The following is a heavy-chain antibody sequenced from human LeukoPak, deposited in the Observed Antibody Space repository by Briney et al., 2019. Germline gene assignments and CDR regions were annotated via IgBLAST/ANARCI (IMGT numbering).Heavy chain of an antibody. CDR2: IYYSGSN. CDR1: GGSLSSYY. CDR3: ARAEPFGGNDY. Sequence: SETLSLTCPVSGGSLSSYYWSWIRQPPGKGLEGIGYIYYSGSNNYNPSLKSRVTISVDTSKNQFSLKLSSVTAADTAVYYCARAEPFGGNDYWGQGTLVTVSS. V-gene: IGHV4-59*01. J-gene: IGHJ4*02. D-gene: IGHD3-10*01.